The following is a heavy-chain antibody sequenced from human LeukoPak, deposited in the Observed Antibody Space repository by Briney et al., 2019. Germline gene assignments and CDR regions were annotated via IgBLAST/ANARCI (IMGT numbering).Heavy chain of an antibody. J-gene: IGHJ6*04. CDR1: GFTFSRYS. CDR3: AELGITMIGGV. V-gene: IGHV3-21*01. D-gene: IGHD3-10*02. Sequence: GGSLRLSCAASGFTFSRYSMTWVRQAPGKGLEWVSSITSSSSYIYYADSVKGRFTISRDNAKNSLYLQMNSLRAEDTAVYYCAELGITMIGGVWGKGTTVTISS. CDR2: ITSSSSYI.